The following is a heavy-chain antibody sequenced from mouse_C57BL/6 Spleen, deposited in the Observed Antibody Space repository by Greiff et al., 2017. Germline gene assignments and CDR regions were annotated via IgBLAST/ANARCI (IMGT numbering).Heavy chain of an antibody. V-gene: IGHV7-3*01. CDR2: IRNKANGYTT. Sequence: EVKVVESGGGLVQPGGSLSLSCAASGFTFTDYYMSWVRQPPGKALEWLGFIRNKANGYTTEYSASVKGRFTISRDNSQSILYLQMNALRAEDSATYYCASSLRREFAYWGQGTLVTVSA. J-gene: IGHJ3*01. CDR3: ASSLRREFAY. D-gene: IGHD2-12*01. CDR1: GFTFTDYY.